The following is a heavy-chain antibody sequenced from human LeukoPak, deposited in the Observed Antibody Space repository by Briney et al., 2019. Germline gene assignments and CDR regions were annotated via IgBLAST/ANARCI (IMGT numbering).Heavy chain of an antibody. D-gene: IGHD3-16*01. V-gene: IGHV3-53*01. J-gene: IGHJ5*02. Sequence: GGSLRLSCAASGFTVSSNYMSWVRQAPGKGLDWVSMIYSGGSTNYADSVKGRFTISRDSSKNTLYPQLNSLRAEDKAVYYCVTRLAWGQGTLVTVSS. CDR3: VTRLA. CDR2: IYSGGST. CDR1: GFTVSSNY.